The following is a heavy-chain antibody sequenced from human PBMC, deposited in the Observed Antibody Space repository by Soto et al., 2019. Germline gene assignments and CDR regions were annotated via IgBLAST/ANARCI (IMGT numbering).Heavy chain of an antibody. D-gene: IGHD3-22*01. CDR3: AKMSSEHYYDPVFS. Sequence: QVQLVESGGGLVKTSGSLRIACAASGFTFSDYYMSCVRQAPGKGLEWVSYISSSGNTIYYADSVKGRFTISRDNAKNSVYLQMNSLRAEDTALHFCAKMSSEHYYDPVFSWGQGTLVTVSS. CDR2: ISSSGNTI. J-gene: IGHJ4*02. CDR1: GFTFSDYY. V-gene: IGHV3-11*01.